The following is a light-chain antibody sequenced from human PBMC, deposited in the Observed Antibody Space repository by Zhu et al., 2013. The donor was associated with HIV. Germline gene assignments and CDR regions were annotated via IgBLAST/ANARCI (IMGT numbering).Light chain of an antibody. CDR3: QQYGTSQIT. V-gene: IGKV3-20*01. Sequence: LTQSPGTLSLSPGERATLSCRASQSVSSSYLAWYQQKPGQAPRLLIYGASSRAAGIPDRFSGSGSGTDFTLTISRLEPEDFAVYYCQQYGTSQITFGQGTRLEIK. CDR2: GAS. CDR1: QSVSSSY. J-gene: IGKJ5*01.